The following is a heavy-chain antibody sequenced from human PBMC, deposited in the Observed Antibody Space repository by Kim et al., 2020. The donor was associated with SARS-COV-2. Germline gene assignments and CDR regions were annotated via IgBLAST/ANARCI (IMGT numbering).Heavy chain of an antibody. V-gene: IGHV3-30*18. CDR3: AKHDTYTEDRRGYYFDY. CDR1: GFTFSSYG. Sequence: GGSLRLSCAASGFTFSSYGMHWVRQAPGKGLEWVAVISYDGSNKYYADSVKGRFTISRDNSKNTLYLQMNSLRAEDTAVYYCAKHDTYTEDRRGYYFDYWGQGTLVTVSS. CDR2: ISYDGSNK. D-gene: IGHD2-15*01. J-gene: IGHJ4*02.